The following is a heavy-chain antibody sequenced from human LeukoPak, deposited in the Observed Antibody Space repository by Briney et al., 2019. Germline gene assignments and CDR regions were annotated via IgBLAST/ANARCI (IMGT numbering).Heavy chain of an antibody. D-gene: IGHD2-2*01. Sequence: PGGSLRLSCEASGFTFSSYGMHWVRQAPGEGLEWVSFTRYDGRNKYYADSVEGRFTISRDNSKNTLYLQMNSLRAEDTAVYYCAKDPYCSSTSCKNWFDPWGQGTLVTVSS. CDR3: AKDPYCSSTSCKNWFDP. CDR1: GFTFSSYG. V-gene: IGHV3-30*02. J-gene: IGHJ5*02. CDR2: TRYDGRNK.